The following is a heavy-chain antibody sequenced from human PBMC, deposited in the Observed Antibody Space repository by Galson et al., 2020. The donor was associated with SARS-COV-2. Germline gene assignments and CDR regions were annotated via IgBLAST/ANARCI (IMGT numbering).Heavy chain of an antibody. CDR1: GFTFSSYS. CDR3: ARDGGPIGYSYGSLFDY. Sequence: GGSLRLSCAASGFTFSSYSMNWVRQAPGKGLEWVSSSSSSSSYIYYADSVKGRFTISRDNAKNSLYLQMNSLRAEDTAVYYCARDGGPIGYSYGSLFDYWGQGTLVTVSS. V-gene: IGHV3-21*01. CDR2: SSSSSSYI. J-gene: IGHJ4*02. D-gene: IGHD5-18*01.